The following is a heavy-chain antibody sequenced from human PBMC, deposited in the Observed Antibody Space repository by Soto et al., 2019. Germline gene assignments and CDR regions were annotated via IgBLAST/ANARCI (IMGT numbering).Heavy chain of an antibody. V-gene: IGHV3-23*01. Sequence: EVQLLESGGGLVQPGGSLRLSCAASGFTFSSYAMSWVRQAPGKGLGWVSAISGRGGGAYYADSVKGRFTISRDNSKNTLYLQMNSLRAEDTPVYYCAKSHYESSAGFDYWGQGTLVTVSS. CDR1: GFTFSSYA. CDR2: ISGRGGGA. J-gene: IGHJ4*02. CDR3: AKSHYESSAGFDY. D-gene: IGHD3-22*01.